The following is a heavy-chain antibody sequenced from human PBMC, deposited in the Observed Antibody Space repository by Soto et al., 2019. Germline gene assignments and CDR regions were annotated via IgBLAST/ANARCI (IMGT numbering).Heavy chain of an antibody. Sequence: AASVKVSCKASGYTFTSYAMHWVRQAPKQRLEWMGWINAGNGNTKYSQKIQARVTITRDTSASTAYRELSSLRSEDTDVYYCARDFGGRFDYWGQGTLVIVSA. D-gene: IGHD3-16*01. V-gene: IGHV1-3*01. CDR2: INAGNGNT. CDR3: ARDFGGRFDY. CDR1: GYTFTSYA. J-gene: IGHJ4*02.